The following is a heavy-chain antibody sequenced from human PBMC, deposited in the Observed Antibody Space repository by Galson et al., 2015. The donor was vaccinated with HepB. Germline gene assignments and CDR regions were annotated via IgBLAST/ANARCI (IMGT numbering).Heavy chain of an antibody. CDR1: GFTFSSYA. V-gene: IGHV3-64*01. CDR2: ISSNGGST. CDR3: ARVRGTTMIVLGHYYYGMDV. J-gene: IGHJ6*02. D-gene: IGHD3-22*01. Sequence: SLRLSCAASGFTFSSYAMHWVRQAPGKGLEYVSAISSNGGSTYYANSVKGRFTISRDNSKNTLYLQMGSLRAEDMAVYYCARVRGTTMIVLGHYYYGMDVWGQGTTVTVSS.